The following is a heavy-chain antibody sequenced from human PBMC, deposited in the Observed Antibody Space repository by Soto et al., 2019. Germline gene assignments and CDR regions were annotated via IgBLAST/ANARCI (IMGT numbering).Heavy chain of an antibody. J-gene: IGHJ4*02. CDR1: GFSFVNYA. D-gene: IGHD6-19*01. CDR2: LSGSGTST. Sequence: EVQLLESGGGLVQPGGSLRLSCAASGFSFVNYAMNWVRQAPGKGLEWVSGLSGSGTSTYYADSVKGRFNISRDNSRDTLFLQMNSLTADDTAVYYCAKATTNGGWFNPFDSWGQGDLVTVSS. V-gene: IGHV3-23*01. CDR3: AKATTNGGWFNPFDS.